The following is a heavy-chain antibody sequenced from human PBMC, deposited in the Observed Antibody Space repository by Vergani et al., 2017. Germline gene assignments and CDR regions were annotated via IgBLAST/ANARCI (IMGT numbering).Heavy chain of an antibody. V-gene: IGHV3-21*01. Sequence: EVQLVESGGGLVQPGGSLKLSCAASGFTFSGSAMHWVRQASGKGLEWVSSISSSSSYIYYADSVKGRFTISRDNAKNSLYLQMNSLRAEDTAVYYCARDRRYCSSTSCYVGGVDYWGQGTLVTVSS. D-gene: IGHD2-2*01. J-gene: IGHJ4*02. CDR2: ISSSSSYI. CDR3: ARDRRYCSSTSCYVGGVDY. CDR1: GFTFSGSA.